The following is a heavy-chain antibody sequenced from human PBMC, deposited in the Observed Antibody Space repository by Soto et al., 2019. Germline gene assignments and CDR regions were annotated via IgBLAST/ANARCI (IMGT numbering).Heavy chain of an antibody. CDR2: IYYSGST. Sequence: QLQLQESGPGLVKPSETLSLTCTVSGGSISSSSYYWGWIRQPPGKGLEWIGSIYYSGSTYYNPSVKSRLIRSVGQSTNQFSLKLSSVTAADTAVYYCASPPTTVVTPTWGFDYWGQGTLVTVSS. V-gene: IGHV4-39*01. D-gene: IGHD2-21*02. CDR3: ASPPTTVVTPTWGFDY. CDR1: GGSISSSSYY. J-gene: IGHJ4*02.